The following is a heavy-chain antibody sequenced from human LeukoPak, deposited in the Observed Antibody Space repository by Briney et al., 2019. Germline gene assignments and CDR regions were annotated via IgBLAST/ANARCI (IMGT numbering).Heavy chain of an antibody. V-gene: IGHV4-34*01. J-gene: IGHJ6*02. CDR1: GGSFSGYY. D-gene: IGHD1-1*01. Sequence: PSETLSLTCAVYGGSFSGYYWSWIRQPPGKGLEWIGEINHSGSTNYNPSLKSRVTISVDTSKNQFSLKLSSVTAADTAVYYCARVVERRPYYYYYGMDVWGRGTTVTVSS. CDR2: INHSGST. CDR3: ARVVERRPYYYYYGMDV.